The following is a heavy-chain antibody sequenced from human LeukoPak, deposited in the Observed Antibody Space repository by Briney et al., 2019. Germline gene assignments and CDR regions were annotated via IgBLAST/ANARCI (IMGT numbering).Heavy chain of an antibody. Sequence: SETLSLTCTVSGGSISSYYWSWIRQPPGKGLEWIGYIYYSGSTNYNPSLKSRVTISVDTSKNQFSLKLSSVTAADTAVYYCARAPPAAADHYYYYYMDVWGKGTTVTISS. CDR2: IYYSGST. CDR3: ARAPPAAADHYYYYYMDV. D-gene: IGHD6-13*01. J-gene: IGHJ6*03. V-gene: IGHV4-59*01. CDR1: GGSISSYY.